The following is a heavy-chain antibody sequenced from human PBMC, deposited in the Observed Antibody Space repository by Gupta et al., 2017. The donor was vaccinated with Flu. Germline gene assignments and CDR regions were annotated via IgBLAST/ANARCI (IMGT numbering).Heavy chain of an antibody. CDR3: ARAGLDPQRRAFDI. Sequence: GLEWIGYIFYSGTTHYNPSFESRVTMSVDTSKNQFSLEMTSVTAADTALYFCARAGLDPQRRAFDIWGHGTMVSVSS. D-gene: IGHD3/OR15-3a*01. V-gene: IGHV4-31*02. J-gene: IGHJ3*02. CDR2: IFYSGTT.